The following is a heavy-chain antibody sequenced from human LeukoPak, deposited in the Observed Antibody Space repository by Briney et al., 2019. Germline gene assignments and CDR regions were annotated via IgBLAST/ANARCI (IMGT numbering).Heavy chain of an antibody. D-gene: IGHD5-18*01. CDR1: GYTFTSYA. CDR2: INAGNGNT. Sequence: ASVKVSCKASGYTFTSYAMHWVRQAPGQRLEWMGWINAGNGNTKYSQKFQGRVTITRDTSASTAYMELSSLRSEDTAVYYCARPAPRGYSYGYGYWGQGTLVTVSS. V-gene: IGHV1-3*01. J-gene: IGHJ4*02. CDR3: ARPAPRGYSYGYGY.